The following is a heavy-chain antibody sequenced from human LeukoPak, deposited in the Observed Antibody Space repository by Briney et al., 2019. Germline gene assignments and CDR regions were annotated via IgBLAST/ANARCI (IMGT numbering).Heavy chain of an antibody. V-gene: IGHV7-4-1*02. J-gene: IGHJ2*01. CDR3: ASSVLGYSSSWYRYFDL. Sequence: GASVKVSCKASGYTFTSYAMNWVRQAPGQGLEWMGWINTNTGNPTYVQGFTGRFVFSLDTSVSTAYLQISSLKAEDTAVYYCASSVLGYSSSWYRYFDLWGRGTLVTVSS. CDR1: GYTFTSYA. D-gene: IGHD6-13*01. CDR2: INTNTGNP.